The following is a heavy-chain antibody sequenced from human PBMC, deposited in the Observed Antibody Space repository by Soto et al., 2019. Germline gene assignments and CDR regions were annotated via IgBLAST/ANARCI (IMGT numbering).Heavy chain of an antibody. CDR3: ARGITSRLVFYYYYMDV. CDR2: INPTNSGT. CDR1: GYTFTDYY. J-gene: IGHJ6*03. V-gene: IGHV1-2*02. Sequence: QVQLVQSGAEVKKPGASVKVSCKASGYTFTDYYIHWVRQAPGQGLQWLGWINPTNSGTIYARSFQGRVTVTRDTSISTAYMELSSLRSDDTAVYYCARGITSRLVFYYYYMDVWGFGTTVTVSS.